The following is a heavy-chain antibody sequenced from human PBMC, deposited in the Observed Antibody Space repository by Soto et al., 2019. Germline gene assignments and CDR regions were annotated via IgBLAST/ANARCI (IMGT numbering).Heavy chain of an antibody. J-gene: IGHJ6*03. CDR1: GGSISSDY. V-gene: IGHV4-4*08. Sequence: SETLSLTCTVSGGSISSDYWSWIRQPPGKGLEWIGNIYSSGSTNYNPSLKSRVTISEDTSNNRFSLKLNSVTAADTAVYYCARAIAGYSYGAYYYYYMDVWGKGTTVTVSS. CDR2: IYSSGST. CDR3: ARAIAGYSYGAYYYYYMDV. D-gene: IGHD5-18*01.